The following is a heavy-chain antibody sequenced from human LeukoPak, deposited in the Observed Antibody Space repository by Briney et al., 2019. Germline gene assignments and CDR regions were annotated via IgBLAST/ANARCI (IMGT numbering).Heavy chain of an antibody. CDR1: GYTFTRYY. J-gene: IGHJ4*02. Sequence: SVKLSCAASGYTFTRYYMHCVRRASGHGFEWMVIIKPRGGSKNYAQKFQGRVTMNRDTPTSTVYMELSSLKSEDTAVYYCPREDTAMVNVDYWGQGTLVTVSS. CDR3: PREDTAMVNVDY. D-gene: IGHD5-18*01. CDR2: IKPRGGSK. V-gene: IGHV1-46*01.